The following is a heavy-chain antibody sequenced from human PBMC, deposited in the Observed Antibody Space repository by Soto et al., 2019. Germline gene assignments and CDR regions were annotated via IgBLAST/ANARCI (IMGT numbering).Heavy chain of an antibody. CDR1: GFTFSSYA. J-gene: IGHJ4*02. CDR2: ISGSDGST. CDR3: AKEYSSGWYYFDY. Sequence: EVQLLESGGGLVQPGGSLRLSCAASGFTFSSYAMSWVRQAQGKGLEWVSTISGSDGSTYYADSVKGRFTISRDNSKNTLHLQMNSLIAEDTAVYYCAKEYSSGWYYFDYWGQGTLVTVSS. D-gene: IGHD6-19*01. V-gene: IGHV3-23*01.